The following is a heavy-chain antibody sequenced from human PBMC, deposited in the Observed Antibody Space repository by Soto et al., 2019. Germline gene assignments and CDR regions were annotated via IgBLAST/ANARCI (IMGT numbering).Heavy chain of an antibody. D-gene: IGHD4-17*01. V-gene: IGHV2-5*01. CDR3: AHRGYGDYPRDNWFDP. CDR2: IYWNDDE. CDR1: GFSLRTSGRG. Sequence: QITLKESGPPLVKPTQTLTLTCSFSGFSLRTSGRGVGWIRQPPGKALEWLALIYWNDDERYSPSLKNRVTITKDTYKNQVVLTMTNMDPVDTATYYCAHRGYGDYPRDNWFDPWGQGTLVTVSS. J-gene: IGHJ5*02.